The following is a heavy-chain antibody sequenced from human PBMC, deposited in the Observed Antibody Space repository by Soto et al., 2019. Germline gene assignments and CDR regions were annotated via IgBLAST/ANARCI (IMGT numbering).Heavy chain of an antibody. CDR2: INGDNGNT. CDR1: GYTFRSNG. CDR3: ARDLGYGDYGIDF. Sequence: ASVKVSCKASGYTFRSNGITWVRQAPGQGFEWMGWINGDNGNTNYAQKFQGRLAMTTDTSTSTAYMELTSLKSDDTAVYYCARDLGYGDYGIDFCGQGTLVTVSS. D-gene: IGHD4-17*01. V-gene: IGHV1-18*04. J-gene: IGHJ4*02.